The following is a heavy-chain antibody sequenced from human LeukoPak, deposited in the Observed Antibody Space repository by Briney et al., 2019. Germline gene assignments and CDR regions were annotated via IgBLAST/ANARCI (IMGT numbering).Heavy chain of an antibody. Sequence: TQTLSLTCTVSGGSISSGDYYWSWIRQPPGKGLEWIGYIYYSGSTYYNPSLKSRVTIPVDTSKNQFSLKLSSVTAADTAVYYCARVGIADTAMANFGYWGQGTLVTVSS. V-gene: IGHV4-30-4*01. J-gene: IGHJ4*02. CDR1: GGSISSGDYY. CDR2: IYYSGST. D-gene: IGHD5-18*01. CDR3: ARVGIADTAMANFGY.